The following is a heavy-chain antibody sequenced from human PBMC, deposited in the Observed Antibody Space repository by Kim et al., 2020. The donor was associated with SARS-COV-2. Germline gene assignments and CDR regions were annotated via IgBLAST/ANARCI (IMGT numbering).Heavy chain of an antibody. V-gene: IGHV4-39*01. J-gene: IGHJ4*02. CDR2: IYYSGST. D-gene: IGHD3-22*01. CDR1: GGSISSSSYY. CDR3: ARHGHGRRSYYDTSGSVGY. Sequence: SETLSLTCTVSGGSISSSSYYWGWIRQPPGKGLEWIGSIYYSGSTYYNPSLKSRVTISVDTSKNQFSLKLSSVTAADTAVYYCARHGHGRRSYYDTSGSVGYWGQGTLVTVSS.